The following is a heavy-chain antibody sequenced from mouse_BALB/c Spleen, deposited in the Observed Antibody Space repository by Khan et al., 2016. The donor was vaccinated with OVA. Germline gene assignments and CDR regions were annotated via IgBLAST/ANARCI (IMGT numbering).Heavy chain of an antibody. V-gene: IGHV2-6-1*01. J-gene: IGHJ4*01. CDR1: GFSLTNYG. CDR3: ARQPYYHYNVMDY. CDR2: MWGDGSP. D-gene: IGHD2-10*01. Sequence: QVQLKQSGPGLVAPSQSLSITCTISGFSLTNYGINWVRKPPGKGLKWLVLMWGDGSPPYNSTLKSRLTVSKDNSKSQVFLKMNSLQTDDTAMYFCARQPYYHYNVMDYWGQGTSVTVSS.